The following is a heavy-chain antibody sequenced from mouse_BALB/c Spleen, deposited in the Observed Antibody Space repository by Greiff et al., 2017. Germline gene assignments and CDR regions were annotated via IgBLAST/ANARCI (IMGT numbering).Heavy chain of an antibody. D-gene: IGHD3-1*01. CDR1: GFTFSDYY. CDR2: ISDGGSYT. V-gene: IGHV5-4*02. J-gene: IGHJ4*01. CDR3: ARDRATLYYYAMDY. Sequence: EVQGVESGGGLVKPGGSLKLSCAASGFTFSDYYMYWVRQTPEKRLEWVATISDGGSYTYYPDSVKGRFTISRDNAKNNLYLQMSSLKSEDTAMYYCARDRATLYYYAMDYWGQGTSVTVSS.